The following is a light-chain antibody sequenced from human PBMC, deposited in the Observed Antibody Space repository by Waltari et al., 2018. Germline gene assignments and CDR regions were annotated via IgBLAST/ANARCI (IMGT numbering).Light chain of an antibody. J-gene: IGKJ3*01. CDR3: QQYDNLPFT. CDR1: QDISNY. Sequence: DIQMIQSPSSLSASVGDRVTITCQASQDISNYLNWYQQKPGKAPKLLIYEASNLETGVPSRFSGGGSGTDFACTISSLQPEDIGTYYCQQYDNLPFTFGPGTKVDIK. CDR2: EAS. V-gene: IGKV1-33*01.